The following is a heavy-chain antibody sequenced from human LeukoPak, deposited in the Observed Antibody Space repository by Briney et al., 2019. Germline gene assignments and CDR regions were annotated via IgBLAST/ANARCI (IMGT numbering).Heavy chain of an antibody. Sequence: GGALRLSCAASGFTFSSYSMNWVRQAPGKGLEWVSYISTSSSTIYYADSVKGRFTISRDNAKNSLYLQMNSLRAEDTAVYYCARMVDSSGYDIVGYFDYWGQGTLVTVSS. D-gene: IGHD3-22*01. J-gene: IGHJ4*02. CDR2: ISTSSSTI. CDR1: GFTFSSYS. V-gene: IGHV3-48*04. CDR3: ARMVDSSGYDIVGYFDY.